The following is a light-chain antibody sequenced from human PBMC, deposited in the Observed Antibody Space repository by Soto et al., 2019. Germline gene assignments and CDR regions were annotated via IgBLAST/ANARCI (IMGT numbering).Light chain of an antibody. CDR1: QSISNY. CDR2: AAS. V-gene: IGKV1-39*01. Sequence: DIQMTQSPSSLSASVGDRVTITCRASQSISNYLNWYQQKPGKAPNLLIYAASSLQSGVPSRFSGRGSGTDFTLTISSLQPEDFATYFCQQIYSTPRTFGQGTKVDIK. CDR3: QQIYSTPRT. J-gene: IGKJ1*01.